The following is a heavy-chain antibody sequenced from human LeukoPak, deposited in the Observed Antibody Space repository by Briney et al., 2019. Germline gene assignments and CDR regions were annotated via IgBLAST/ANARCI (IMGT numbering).Heavy chain of an antibody. CDR3: ARQGSGATIPNYYYYGMDV. J-gene: IGHJ6*02. Sequence: GESLKISCKGSGYSFTSYWIGWVRQMPGKGLEWMGIIYPGDSDTRYSPSFQGQVTISADKSISTAYLQWSSLKASDTAMYYCARQGSGATIPNYYYYGMDVWGQGTTVTVSS. CDR1: GYSFTSYW. CDR2: IYPGDSDT. V-gene: IGHV5-51*01. D-gene: IGHD6-19*01.